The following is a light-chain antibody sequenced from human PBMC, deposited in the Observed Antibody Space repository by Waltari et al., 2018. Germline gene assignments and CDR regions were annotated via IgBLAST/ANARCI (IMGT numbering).Light chain of an antibody. V-gene: IGKV3-11*01. CDR2: DAS. Sequence: EIVLPQYQATLSLSPGERATLSVRASQRVSSYLAWYQQKPGQAPRLLIYDASNRATGIPARFSGSGSGTDFTLTISSLEPEDFAVYYCQQRSNWPTFGQGTKLEIK. J-gene: IGKJ2*01. CDR1: QRVSSY. CDR3: QQRSNWPT.